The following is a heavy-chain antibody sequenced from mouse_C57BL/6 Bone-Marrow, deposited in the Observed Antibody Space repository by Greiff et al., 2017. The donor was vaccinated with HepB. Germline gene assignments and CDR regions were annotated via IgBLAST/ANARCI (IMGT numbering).Heavy chain of an antibody. Sequence: VQLQQPGAELVKPGASVKLSCKASGYTFTSYWMQWVKQRPGQGLEWIGEIDPSGSYTNYNQKFKGKATLTVDTSSSTAYMQLSSLTSEDSAVYYCASYDGYYGGAMDYWGQGTSVTVSS. CDR3: ASYDGYYGGAMDY. J-gene: IGHJ4*01. CDR1: GYTFTSYW. D-gene: IGHD2-3*01. V-gene: IGHV1-50*01. CDR2: IDPSGSYT.